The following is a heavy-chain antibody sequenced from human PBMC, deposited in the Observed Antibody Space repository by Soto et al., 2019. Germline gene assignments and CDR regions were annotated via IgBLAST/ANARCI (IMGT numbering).Heavy chain of an antibody. CDR2: IDGDGSST. D-gene: IGHD6-19*01. J-gene: IGHJ4*02. V-gene: IGHV3-74*01. Sequence: EVQLVESGGGLVQPGGSLRLSCAASGLTFSNYWMHWVRQPPGKGLVWVSRIDGDGSSTRYADSVKGRFTISRDNAKNTMYLQMHSLRAEDTAVYYCARETSGWTFVDSWGQGTLVTVSS. CDR3: ARETSGWTFVDS. CDR1: GLTFSNYW.